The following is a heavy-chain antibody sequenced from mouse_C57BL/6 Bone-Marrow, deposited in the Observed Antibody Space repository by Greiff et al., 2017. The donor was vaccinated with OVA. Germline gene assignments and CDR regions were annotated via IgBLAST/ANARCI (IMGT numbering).Heavy chain of an antibody. Sequence: QVQLQQSGPELVKPGASVKLSCKASGYTFTSYDINWVKQRPGQGLEWIGWIYPRDGSTKDNEKFKGKATLTVDTSSSTAYMELHSLTSEDSAVYFCARSEELPYDAMDYWGQGTSVTVSS. CDR1: GYTFTSYD. CDR3: ARSEELPYDAMDY. J-gene: IGHJ4*01. CDR2: IYPRDGST. V-gene: IGHV1-85*01.